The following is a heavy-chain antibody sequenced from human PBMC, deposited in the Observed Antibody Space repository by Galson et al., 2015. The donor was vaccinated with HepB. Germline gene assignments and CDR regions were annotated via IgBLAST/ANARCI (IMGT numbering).Heavy chain of an antibody. J-gene: IGHJ6*02. Sequence: SETLSLTCIVSGGSSVSGSYYWNWIRQPPGKGLEWIGYIYYSGTTNYNPSLKSRLTMSVDTSKNQFSLRLESVTAADSAVYYCAGERHDFWRGYKIYGMDVWGQGTAVTVSS. CDR1: GGSSVSGSYY. CDR3: AGERHDFWRGYKIYGMDV. CDR2: IYYSGTT. V-gene: IGHV4-61*01. D-gene: IGHD3-3*01.